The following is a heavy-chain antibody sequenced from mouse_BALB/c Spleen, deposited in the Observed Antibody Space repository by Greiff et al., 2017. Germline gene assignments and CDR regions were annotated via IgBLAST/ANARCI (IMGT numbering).Heavy chain of an antibody. Sequence: VQLQQSGAELVKPGASVKLSCKASGYTFTSYYMYWVKQRPGQGLEWIGEINPSNGGTNFNEKFKSKATLTVDKSSSTAYMQLSSLTSEDSAVYYCTREIHYYGGFAYWGQGTLVTVSA. D-gene: IGHD1-2*01. V-gene: IGHV1S81*02. J-gene: IGHJ3*01. CDR3: TREIHYYGGFAY. CDR1: GYTFTSYY. CDR2: INPSNGGT.